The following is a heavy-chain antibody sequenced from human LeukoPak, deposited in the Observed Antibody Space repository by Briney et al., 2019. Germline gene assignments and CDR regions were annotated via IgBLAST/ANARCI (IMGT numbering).Heavy chain of an antibody. V-gene: IGHV5-51*01. CDR2: IYPGDSDT. CDR1: GYSFTSDW. J-gene: IGHJ3*02. CDR3: AIKLLRDAFDI. D-gene: IGHD2-15*01. Sequence: GESLKISCKGSGYSFTSDWIGWVRQMPGKGLEWMGIIYPGDSDTRYSPSFQDQVTISADKSISTAYLQWSSLKASDTAMYYCAIKLLRDAFDIWGQGTMVTVSS.